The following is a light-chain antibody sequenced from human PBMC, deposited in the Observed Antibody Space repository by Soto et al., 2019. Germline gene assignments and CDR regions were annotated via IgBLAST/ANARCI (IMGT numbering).Light chain of an antibody. J-gene: IGKJ2*01. CDR3: QQYNGYPYT. Sequence: DIQMTQSPSTLSASVGDRVTITCRASHSISRWLAWYQQKPGNAPKVLIYKASNLETGVPPRFSGSGSETEFTLTISSLQPHDYATYYCQQYNGYPYTFGQGTKVEI. CDR2: KAS. CDR1: HSISRW. V-gene: IGKV1-5*03.